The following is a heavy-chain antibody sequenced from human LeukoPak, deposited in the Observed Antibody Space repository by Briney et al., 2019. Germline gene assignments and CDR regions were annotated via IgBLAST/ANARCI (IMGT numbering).Heavy chain of an antibody. CDR1: GYTLTELS. CDR3: ARDRDYGDYNTQDLFVY. CDR2: FDPEDGET. V-gene: IGHV1-24*01. J-gene: IGHJ4*02. Sequence: ASVKVSCKVSGYTLTELSMHWVRQAPGKGLERMGGFDPEDGETIYAQKFQGRVTMTEDTSTDTAYMELSSLRSEDTAVYYRARDRDYGDYNTQDLFVYWGQGTLVTVSS. D-gene: IGHD4-17*01.